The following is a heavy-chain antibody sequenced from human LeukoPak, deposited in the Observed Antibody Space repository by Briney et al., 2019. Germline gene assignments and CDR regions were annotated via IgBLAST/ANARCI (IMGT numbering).Heavy chain of an antibody. D-gene: IGHD6-13*01. CDR3: AKDIGSSSWYLGN. CDR2: ISWNSGSI. Sequence: PGGSLRLSCAASGFTFDDYAMHWVRQAPGKGLEWVSGISWNSGSIGYADSVKGRFTISRDNAKNSLYLEMNGLRAEDTALYYCAKDIGSSSWYLGNWGQGTLVTVSS. J-gene: IGHJ4*02. CDR1: GFTFDDYA. V-gene: IGHV3-9*01.